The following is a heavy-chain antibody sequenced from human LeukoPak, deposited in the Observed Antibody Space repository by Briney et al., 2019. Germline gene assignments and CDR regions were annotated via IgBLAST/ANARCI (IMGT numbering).Heavy chain of an antibody. CDR2: ISAYNGNT. J-gene: IGHJ4*02. CDR1: GYTFTSYG. V-gene: IGHV1-18*01. Sequence: ASVKVSCKASGYTFTSYGISWVRQAPGQGLEWMGWISAYNGNTNYAQKLQGRVTMTTDTSTSTAYMELRSLRSDDTAVCYCARETARIAVAGTGSDYWGQGTLVTVSS. D-gene: IGHD6-19*01. CDR3: ARETARIAVAGTGSDY.